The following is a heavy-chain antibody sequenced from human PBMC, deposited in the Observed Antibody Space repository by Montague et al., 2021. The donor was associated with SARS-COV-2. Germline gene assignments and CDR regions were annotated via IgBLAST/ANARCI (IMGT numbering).Heavy chain of an antibody. CDR2: LFYSVNT. Sequence: SETLSLTCTVSGGSISSSDYYWGWIRQPPGKGLEWIGSLFYSVNTYYNPSLKSRVTISVDTSKNQFSLKLSSVTAADTAVYYCARTNYDFWRGHQRGGAFDIWGQGTMVTVS. CDR1: GGSISSSDYY. J-gene: IGHJ3*02. V-gene: IGHV4-39*01. D-gene: IGHD3-3*01. CDR3: ARTNYDFWRGHQRGGAFDI.